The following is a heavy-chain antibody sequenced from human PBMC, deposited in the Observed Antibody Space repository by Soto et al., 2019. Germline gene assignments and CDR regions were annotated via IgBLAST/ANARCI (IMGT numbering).Heavy chain of an antibody. CDR3: ARDDYGDYYYYYMAV. V-gene: IGHV4-39*02. CDR2: IYYSGST. D-gene: IGHD4-17*01. J-gene: IGHJ6*03. Sequence: SETLSLTCTVSGGSISSSSYYWGWIRQPPGKGLEWIGSIYYSGSTYYNPSLKSRVTISVDTSKNQFSLKLSSVTAADTAVYYCARDDYGDYYYYYMAVWGKGTTVTVSS. CDR1: GGSISSSSYY.